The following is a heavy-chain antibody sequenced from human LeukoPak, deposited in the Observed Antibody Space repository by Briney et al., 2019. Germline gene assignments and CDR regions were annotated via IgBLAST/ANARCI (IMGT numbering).Heavy chain of an antibody. CDR1: GFTFKNYG. CDR3: ARDLYRIVVVPHYFDY. J-gene: IGHJ4*02. CDR2: IRYDGSDK. Sequence: PGGSLRLSCAASGFTFKNYGMHWVRQAPGKGLEWVAFIRYDGSDKYYADFVKGRFTISRDNSENTLYLQMNSLRAEDTAVYYCARDLYRIVVVPHYFDYWGQGTLVTVSS. D-gene: IGHD3-22*01. V-gene: IGHV3-30*02.